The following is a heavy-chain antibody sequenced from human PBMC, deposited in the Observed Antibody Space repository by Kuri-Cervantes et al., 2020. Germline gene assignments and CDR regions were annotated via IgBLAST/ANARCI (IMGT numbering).Heavy chain of an antibody. Sequence: SETLSLTCTVSGGSISSYYWSWIRQPPGKGLEWIGYMYYSGSTNCNPSLKSRVTISVDTSKNQFSLKLTSVTTANTAVYYCARAPRRQDAFDIWGQGTMVTVSS. V-gene: IGHV4-59*13. J-gene: IGHJ3*02. CDR2: MYYSGST. D-gene: IGHD1-14*01. CDR3: ARAPRRQDAFDI. CDR1: GGSISSYY.